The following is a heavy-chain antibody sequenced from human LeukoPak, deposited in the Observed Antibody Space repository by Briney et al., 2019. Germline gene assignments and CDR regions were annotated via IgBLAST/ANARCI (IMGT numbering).Heavy chain of an antibody. CDR3: ARDLIPYYYDTTGYRPLDC. CDR2: ISAYSGNT. V-gene: IGHV1-18*01. J-gene: IGHJ4*02. CDR1: GYTFTNYG. Sequence: ASVKVSCKASGYTFTNYGISWVRQAPGQGLEWMGWISAYSGNTNYAQNLQGRVTMTTDTSTTTAYMELRSLRSDDSAVYYCARDLIPYYYDTTGYRPLDCWGQGTQVTVSA. D-gene: IGHD3-22*01.